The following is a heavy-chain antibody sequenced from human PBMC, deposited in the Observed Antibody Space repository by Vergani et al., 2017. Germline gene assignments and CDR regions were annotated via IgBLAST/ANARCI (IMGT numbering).Heavy chain of an antibody. CDR2: FDPEDGET. D-gene: IGHD2-15*01. CDR3: ATELRVGGPLFPDAFDI. V-gene: IGHV1-24*01. CDR1: GYTLSELS. J-gene: IGHJ3*02. Sequence: QVQLVQSGAEVKKPGASVKVSCKVSGYTLSELSMHWVRQDPGKGLEWMGGFDPEDGETIYAQKFQGRVTMTEDTSTDTAYMELSSLRSEDTAVYYCATELRVGGPLFPDAFDIWGQGTMVTVSS.